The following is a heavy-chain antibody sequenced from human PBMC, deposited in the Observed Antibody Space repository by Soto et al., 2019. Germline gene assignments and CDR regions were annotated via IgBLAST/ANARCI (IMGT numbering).Heavy chain of an antibody. D-gene: IGHD1-26*01. CDR3: AREEGLLNWFDP. J-gene: IGHJ5*02. V-gene: IGHV3-48*01. CDR1: GFTFSSYS. CDR2: ISSSSSTI. Sequence: EVQLVESGGGLVQPGGSLRLSCAASGFTFSSYSMNWVRQAPGKGLEWVLYISSSSSTIYYADSVKGRFTISRDNAKNSLYLQMNSLRAEDTAVYYCAREEGLLNWFDPWGQGTLVTVSS.